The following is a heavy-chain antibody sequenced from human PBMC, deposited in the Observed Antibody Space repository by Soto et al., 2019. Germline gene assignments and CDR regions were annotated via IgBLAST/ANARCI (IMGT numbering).Heavy chain of an antibody. Sequence: SETLSLTCTVSGGSISSGGYYWSWIRQHPGTGLEWIGYISYSGSTYYNPSLKSRVTISVDTSKNQFSLKLSSVTAADTAVYYCARDTYGSGSYEAFDICGQGTMVTVSS. J-gene: IGHJ3*02. CDR1: GGSISSGGYY. CDR3: ARDTYGSGSYEAFDI. V-gene: IGHV4-31*03. D-gene: IGHD3-10*01. CDR2: ISYSGST.